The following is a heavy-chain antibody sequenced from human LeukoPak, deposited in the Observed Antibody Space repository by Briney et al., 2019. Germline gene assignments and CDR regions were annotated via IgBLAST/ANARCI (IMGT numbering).Heavy chain of an antibody. D-gene: IGHD3-10*01. J-gene: IGHJ6*03. CDR3: ARDLNPLWFGELLLADYYYYYYMDV. V-gene: IGHV1-18*01. Sequence: ASVKVSCKASGYTFTSYGISWVRQAPGQGLEWMGWISAYNGNTNYAQKLQGRGTMTTDTSTSTAYMELRSLRSDDTAVYYCARDLNPLWFGELLLADYYYYYYMDVWGKGTTVTVSS. CDR1: GYTFTSYG. CDR2: ISAYNGNT.